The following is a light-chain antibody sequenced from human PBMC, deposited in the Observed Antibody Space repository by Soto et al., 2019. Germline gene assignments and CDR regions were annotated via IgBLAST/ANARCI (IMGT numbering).Light chain of an antibody. CDR1: QSVSNN. Sequence: EIVLTQSPVTLSLSPGERATLSCRASQSVSNNYLAWYQQKPGQAPRLLIYGASNRATGIPDRFSGSGSGTEFTLTISSLQSEDFAVYYCQQYNNWPITFGQGTRLEIK. J-gene: IGKJ5*01. CDR2: GAS. CDR3: QQYNNWPIT. V-gene: IGKV3D-15*01.